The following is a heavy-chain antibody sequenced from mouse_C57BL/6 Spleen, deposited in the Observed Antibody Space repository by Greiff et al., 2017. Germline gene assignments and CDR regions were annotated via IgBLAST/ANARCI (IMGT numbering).Heavy chain of an antibody. CDR1: GYTFTDYY. V-gene: IGHV1-75*01. D-gene: IGHD2-14*01. CDR3: ACTTWGPYAMDY. CDR2: IFPGSGST. J-gene: IGHJ4*01. Sequence: QVQLQQSGPELVKPGASVSISCKASGYTFTDYYINWVNQTPGQGLEWIGWIFPGSGSTYYNEKFKGKATLTVDKSSSTTNMLLSSLTSEDSVVYFWACTTWGPYAMDYWGQGTSVTVSS.